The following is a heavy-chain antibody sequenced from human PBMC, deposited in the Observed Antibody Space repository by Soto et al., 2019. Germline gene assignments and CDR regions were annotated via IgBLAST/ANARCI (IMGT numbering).Heavy chain of an antibody. CDR3: ARQKWEQPKWFDP. V-gene: IGHV4-39*01. Sequence: QLQLQESSPGLVKPSETLSLTCSLSGGAISDARFYWGWIRQSPGKGLEWVGSIYYSGTTFFNPSLQSRVTISVDTSENQFSLKLSSVTAADTALYFCARQKWEQPKWFDPWGQGTLVTVSS. CDR1: GGAISDARFY. D-gene: IGHD1-26*01. CDR2: IYYSGTT. J-gene: IGHJ5*02.